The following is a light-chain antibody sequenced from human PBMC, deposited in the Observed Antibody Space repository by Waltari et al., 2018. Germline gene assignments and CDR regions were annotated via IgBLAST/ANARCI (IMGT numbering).Light chain of an antibody. J-gene: IGLJ1*01. CDR1: SSDVGRYNY. CDR3: SSFADTNPFV. V-gene: IGLV2-8*01. CDR2: EVT. Sequence: SALTQPPSASGSPGQSVTISCTGTSSDVGRYNYPSWYQQHPGKAPKLIIYEVTKRPSGVPDRFSGSKSGNTASLTVSGLQAEDEADYYCSSFADTNPFVFGTGTKVTVL.